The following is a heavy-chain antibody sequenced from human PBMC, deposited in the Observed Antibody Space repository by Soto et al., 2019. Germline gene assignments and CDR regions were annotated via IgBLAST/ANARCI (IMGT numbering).Heavy chain of an antibody. CDR3: ARGVKYGAYSRWFDP. D-gene: IGHD4-17*01. J-gene: IGHJ5*02. Sequence: QVQLVQSGAEVKKPGASVKVSCKASGYTFTSYDINWVRQATGQGLEYLGWMNPNSGNTAYVQKFQARFTMHWDTSITTAYMELSSLRSEDTAVYFCARGVKYGAYSRWFDPWGQGTLVTVSS. CDR2: MNPNSGNT. CDR1: GYTFTSYD. V-gene: IGHV1-8*01.